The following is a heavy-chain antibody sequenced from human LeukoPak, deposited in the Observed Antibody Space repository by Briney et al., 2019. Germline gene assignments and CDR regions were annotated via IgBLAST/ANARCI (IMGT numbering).Heavy chain of an antibody. CDR3: TRSRGRSSSSFYYFDY. Sequence: GGSLRLSCTASGFTFGDYAMSWVRQAPGKGLEWVTFITTKAYGGTIEYAASVKGRFTISRDDSKSIAYLQMNSLKTEDTAVYYCTRSRGRSSSSFYYFDYWGQGTLVTVSS. CDR2: ITTKAYGGTI. J-gene: IGHJ4*02. CDR1: GFTFGDYA. D-gene: IGHD6-6*01. V-gene: IGHV3-49*04.